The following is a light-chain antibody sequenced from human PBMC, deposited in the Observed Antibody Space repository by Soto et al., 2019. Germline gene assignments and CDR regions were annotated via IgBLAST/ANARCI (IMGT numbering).Light chain of an antibody. CDR2: RAS. V-gene: IGKV3-15*01. CDR3: LQYHNLWA. CDR1: QNIYSN. Sequence: IVMTQSPATLSVSLGERATLSCRASQNIYSNVAWYQQRPGQAPRLLIYRASTRATGIPARFSGSGSGTEFTLTISSLQSEDFTVYSCLQYHNLWAFGQGTKVDI. J-gene: IGKJ1*01.